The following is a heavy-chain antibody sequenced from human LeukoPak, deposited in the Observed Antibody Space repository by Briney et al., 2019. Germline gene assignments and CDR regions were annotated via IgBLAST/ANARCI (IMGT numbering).Heavy chain of an antibody. CDR1: GFTFSTYN. D-gene: IGHD1-20*01. V-gene: IGHV3-21*01. Sequence: GGSLRLSCAASGFTFSTYNMNWVRQAPGKGLEWVSSISGSGSYVYYADSVKGRFTISRDNSKDTLFLQMNSLRTEDTAVYYCARTFNWNDGRIDYWGQGTLVTVSS. CDR2: ISGSGSYV. CDR3: ARTFNWNDGRIDY. J-gene: IGHJ4*02.